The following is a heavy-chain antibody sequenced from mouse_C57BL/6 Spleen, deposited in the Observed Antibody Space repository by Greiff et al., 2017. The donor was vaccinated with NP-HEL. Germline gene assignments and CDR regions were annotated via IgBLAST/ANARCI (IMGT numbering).Heavy chain of an antibody. CDR3: ARDRPDYYAMDY. CDR2: INYDGSST. J-gene: IGHJ4*01. V-gene: IGHV5-16*01. CDR1: GFTFSDYY. Sequence: EVMLVESEGGLVQPGSSMKLSCTASGFTFSDYYMAWVRQVPEKGLEWVANINYDGSSTYYLDSLKSRFIISRDNAKNILYLQMSSLKSEDTATYYCARDRPDYYAMDYWGQGTSVTVSS.